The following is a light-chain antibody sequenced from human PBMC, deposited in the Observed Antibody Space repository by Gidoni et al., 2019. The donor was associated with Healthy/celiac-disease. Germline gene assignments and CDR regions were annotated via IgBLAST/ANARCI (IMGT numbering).Light chain of an antibody. CDR2: LGS. V-gene: IGKV2-28*01. J-gene: IGKJ4*01. Sequence: DIVMTQSPLSLPVTPGEPASISCKSSPSLLHGNGYNYLDCSLQKPGQSPQLLIYLGSNRASGVPDRFSVSGSGTDFTLKISRVEAEDVGVYYCMQALFGGGTKVEIK. CDR1: PSLLHGNGYNY. CDR3: MQAL.